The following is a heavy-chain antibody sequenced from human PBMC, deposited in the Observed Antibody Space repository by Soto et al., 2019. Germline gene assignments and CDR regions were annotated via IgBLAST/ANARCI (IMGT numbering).Heavy chain of an antibody. J-gene: IGHJ6*02. Sequence: GGSLRLSCAASGFTFSSYGMHWVRQAPGKGLEWVAVISYDGSNKYYADSVKGRFTISRDNSKNTLYLQMNSLRAEDTAVYYCAKGYSSGWYATFYVPMDVWGQGTTVTVS. CDR3: AKGYSSGWYATFYVPMDV. D-gene: IGHD6-19*01. CDR2: ISYDGSNK. V-gene: IGHV3-30*18. CDR1: GFTFSSYG.